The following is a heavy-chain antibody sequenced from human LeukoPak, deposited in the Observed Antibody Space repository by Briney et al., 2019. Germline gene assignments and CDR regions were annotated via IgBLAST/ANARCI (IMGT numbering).Heavy chain of an antibody. CDR3: AREGFGSGSYYLDH. J-gene: IGHJ4*02. CDR2: LYRGGST. D-gene: IGHD3-10*01. CDR1: GFTFSFYS. Sequence: PGGSLRLSCAASGFTFSFYSMDWVRQAPGKGLEWVSVLYRGGSTYYADSVKGRFTISRDNSKNTLLLQMNSLRAEDTAVYYCAREGFGSGSYYLDHWGQGTLVTVSS. V-gene: IGHV3-53*01.